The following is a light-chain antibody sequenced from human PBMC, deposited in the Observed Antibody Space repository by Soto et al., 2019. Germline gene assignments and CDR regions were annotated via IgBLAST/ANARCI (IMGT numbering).Light chain of an antibody. V-gene: IGKV1-5*03. CDR3: QQYHSYSYT. CDR2: KAS. J-gene: IGKJ2*01. Sequence: DIPMTQSPSTLSASVGDRVTIPCRASQSIDTWLAWYQQKPGEAPKVLIYKASRLQSGVPSRFSGSGSGTEFTLNISGLQPDDFATYYCQQYHSYSYTFGQGTDLEIK. CDR1: QSIDTW.